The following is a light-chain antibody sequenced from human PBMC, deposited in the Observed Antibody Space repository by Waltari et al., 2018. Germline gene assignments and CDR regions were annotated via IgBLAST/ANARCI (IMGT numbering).Light chain of an antibody. CDR2: EDN. J-gene: IGLJ2*01. CDR1: SDSIASTY. Sequence: NSLLTQPHSVSESPGKTVTISCTRTSDSIASTYVQWYQQRPGSAPTPVIFEDNQRPSGVPDRFPASIDTSSNSASLTISGLKTEDEALYYCQSYDSDEGVVFGGGTKLTVL. V-gene: IGLV6-57*03. CDR3: QSYDSDEGVV.